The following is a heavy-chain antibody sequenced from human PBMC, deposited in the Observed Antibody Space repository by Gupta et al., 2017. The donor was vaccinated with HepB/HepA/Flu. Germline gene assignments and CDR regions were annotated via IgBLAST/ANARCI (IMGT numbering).Heavy chain of an antibody. Sequence: ELQLVQSGGGLVQPGGSLRLSCAASGFSVSVNFMSWVRQAPGKGLEWVSFIYSGGDRYYADSVKDRFTISRDSSKNTLYLQMNSLRVEDTAVYYCSRVPGSVWGQGTTVTVSS. CDR3: SRVPGSV. V-gene: IGHV3-66*01. J-gene: IGHJ6*02. CDR2: IYSGGDR. CDR1: GFSVSVNF. D-gene: IGHD1-26*01.